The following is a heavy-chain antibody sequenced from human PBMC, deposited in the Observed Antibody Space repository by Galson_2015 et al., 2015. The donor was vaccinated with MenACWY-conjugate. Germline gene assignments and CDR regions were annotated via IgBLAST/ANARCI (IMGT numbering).Heavy chain of an antibody. V-gene: IGHV4-34*01. CDR3: ARDLDSRGYYLDH. D-gene: IGHD3-22*01. Sequence: SETLSLTCAVYGESFSGYYWSWIRQPPGKGLEWIGEINHSGNTNYNPSLKSRVTISVDTSKNQSSLKLSSVSAADTAVYYCARDLDSRGYYLDHWGQGTPVTVSS. CDR1: GESFSGYY. CDR2: INHSGNT. J-gene: IGHJ4*02.